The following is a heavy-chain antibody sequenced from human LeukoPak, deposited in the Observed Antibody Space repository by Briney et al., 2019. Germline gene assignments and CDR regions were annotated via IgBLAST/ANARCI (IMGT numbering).Heavy chain of an antibody. CDR1: GFIFSSYS. D-gene: IGHD3-22*01. CDR2: ISTSSGYK. Sequence: GGSLRLSCAASGFIFSSYSMNWVRQAPGKGLEWVSSISTSSGYKYYADSVKGRFTISRDNAKNSLYLQMNSLRPEDTAVYYCARGLAYYYDSSAYFLDYWGQGTLVTVSS. V-gene: IGHV3-21*01. CDR3: ARGLAYYYDSSAYFLDY. J-gene: IGHJ4*02.